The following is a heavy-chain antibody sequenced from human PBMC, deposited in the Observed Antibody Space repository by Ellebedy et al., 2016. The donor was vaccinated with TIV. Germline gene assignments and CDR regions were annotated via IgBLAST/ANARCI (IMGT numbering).Heavy chain of an antibody. V-gene: IGHV3-23*01. CDR1: GLTLSGYD. J-gene: IGHJ5*02. Sequence: GESLKISXVGSGLTLSGYDMSWVRQAPGKGLEWVSAISGTTTAYADSVRGRFTISRDNAKNSLFLQMNSLRVEDTAVYYCARNPEVTGTATWFNPWGQGTLVTVSS. CDR3: ARNPEVTGTATWFNP. D-gene: IGHD1-7*01. CDR2: ISGTTT.